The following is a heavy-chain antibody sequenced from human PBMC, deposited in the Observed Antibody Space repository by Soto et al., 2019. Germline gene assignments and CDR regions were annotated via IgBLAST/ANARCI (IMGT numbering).Heavy chain of an antibody. J-gene: IGHJ4*02. CDR2: ISSSSTTI. Sequence: EVQLVESGGGLVQPGGSLRLSCAASGFTFSSYSMNWVRQAPGKGLEWVSYISSSSTTIYYADSVKGRFTISRDNXHXSXXLQMNGLRAEDTAVYHWARDRNYCSSTTCYRFVDYWGQGTLVTVSS. CDR1: GFTFSSYS. V-gene: IGHV3-48*01. CDR3: ARDRNYCSSTTCYRFVDY. D-gene: IGHD2-2*02.